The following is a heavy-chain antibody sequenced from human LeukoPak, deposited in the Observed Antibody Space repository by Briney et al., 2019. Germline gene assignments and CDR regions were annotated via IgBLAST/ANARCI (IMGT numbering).Heavy chain of an antibody. Sequence: SEALSVTCPVYGGSFIGYYWSGSRPPPGKGVEWIGEINNSVSTNYNLSLKSRVTISVDKSKNQFSLKLSSVTAADTAVYYCARGWTMVQGVNDYWGKGTMVTVSS. V-gene: IGHV4-34*01. D-gene: IGHD3-10*01. J-gene: IGHJ4*01. CDR1: GGSFIGYY. CDR3: ARGWTMVQGVNDY. CDR2: INNSVST.